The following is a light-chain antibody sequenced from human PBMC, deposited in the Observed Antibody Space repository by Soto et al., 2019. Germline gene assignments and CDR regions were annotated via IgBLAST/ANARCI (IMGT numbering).Light chain of an antibody. J-gene: IGLJ1*01. CDR3: SSFSSTTTYV. CDR1: SSDVGTYNY. V-gene: IGLV2-14*01. CDR2: EVS. Sequence: QSVLAQPASVSGSPGQSITISCTGTSSDVGTYNYVSWHQHHPGEAPKLIIYEVSYRPSGVSNRFSGSKSGSTASLTISGLQAEDESDYYCSSFSSTTTYVFGTGTKVTVL.